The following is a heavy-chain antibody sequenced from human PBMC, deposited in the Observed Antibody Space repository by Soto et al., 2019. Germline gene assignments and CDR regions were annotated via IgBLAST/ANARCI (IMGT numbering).Heavy chain of an antibody. Sequence: QVQLVQSGAEVKKPGASVKVSCKASEYTFTSYDITWVRQATGQGLEWMGWMNPNGGNTGYAQKFQGRVTMTRNTSISTAYVGLSRLRSEDTAVYYCARRGYSSSWYYYYYYGMDVWGQGTTVTVSS. CDR1: EYTFTSYD. V-gene: IGHV1-8*01. CDR3: ARRGYSSSWYYYYYYGMDV. D-gene: IGHD6-13*01. J-gene: IGHJ6*02. CDR2: MNPNGGNT.